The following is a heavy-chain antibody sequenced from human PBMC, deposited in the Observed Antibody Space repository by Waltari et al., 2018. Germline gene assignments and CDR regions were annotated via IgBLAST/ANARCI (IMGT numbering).Heavy chain of an antibody. CDR3: AKALTVVRGKYYYYMDV. V-gene: IGHV3-23*03. Sequence: EVQLLESGGGLVQPGGSLRLSCAASGFTFSSYAMRWVRQAPGKGLEWVSVIYSGGSTYYADSVKGRFTISRDNSKNTLYLQMNSLRAEDTAVYYCAKALTVVRGKYYYYMDVWGKGTTVTVSS. CDR2: IYSGGST. CDR1: GFTFSSYA. J-gene: IGHJ6*03. D-gene: IGHD2-15*01.